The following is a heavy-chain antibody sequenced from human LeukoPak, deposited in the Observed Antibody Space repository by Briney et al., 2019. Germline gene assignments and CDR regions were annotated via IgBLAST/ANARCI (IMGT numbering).Heavy chain of an antibody. CDR1: GGPINNYY. Sequence: SETLSLICIVSGGPINNYYWSWLRQPPGKGLEWIGYIYHSGSTNYNPSLKSRVTISVDRSKSQFSLKLRSVTAADTAVYYCATHYESSGCYSWMRFDPWGQGTLVTVSS. V-gene: IGHV4-59*08. CDR2: IYHSGST. J-gene: IGHJ5*02. D-gene: IGHD3-22*01. CDR3: ATHYESSGCYSWMRFDP.